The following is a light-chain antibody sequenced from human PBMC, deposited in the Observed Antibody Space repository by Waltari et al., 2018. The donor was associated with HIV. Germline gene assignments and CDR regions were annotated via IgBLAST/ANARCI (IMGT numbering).Light chain of an antibody. Sequence: EIVMTQSPATLSVSPGERATLSCRASQSVSSNLAWYQQKPGQAPRLLIYGASTRAAGVPARFSGSGSGTEFTLTISSLQSEDFAVYYCQQYNNWHTFGPGTKVDNK. CDR3: QQYNNWHT. J-gene: IGKJ3*01. V-gene: IGKV3-15*01. CDR1: QSVSSN. CDR2: GAS.